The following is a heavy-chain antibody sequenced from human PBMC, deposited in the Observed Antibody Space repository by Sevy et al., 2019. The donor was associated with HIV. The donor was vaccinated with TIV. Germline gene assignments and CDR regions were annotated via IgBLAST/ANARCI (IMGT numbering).Heavy chain of an antibody. D-gene: IGHD2-2*01. CDR2: INHSGST. CDR3: ARHCSSTSCSHAFDI. Sequence: SESLSLTCAVYGGSFSGYYWSWIRQPPGKGLEWIGEINHSGSTNYNPSLKSRVTISVDTSKNQFSLKLSSVTAADKAVYYCARHCSSTSCSHAFDIWGQGTMVTVSS. J-gene: IGHJ3*02. V-gene: IGHV4-34*01. CDR1: GGSFSGYY.